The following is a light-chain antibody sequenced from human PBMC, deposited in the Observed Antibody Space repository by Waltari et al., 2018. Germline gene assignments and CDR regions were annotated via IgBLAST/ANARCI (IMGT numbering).Light chain of an antibody. J-gene: IGLJ1*01. CDR2: EVN. Sequence: QSALTQPPSASGSPGQSVTIPCTGTSRDVGGYNFVSWYQQHPGKAPKLMIYEVNKRTSGVPDRFSGSRSGNTASLTVSGLQAEDEADYYCSSYSGSNDYVFGTGTEVTVL. CDR3: SSYSGSNDYV. V-gene: IGLV2-8*01. CDR1: SRDVGGYNF.